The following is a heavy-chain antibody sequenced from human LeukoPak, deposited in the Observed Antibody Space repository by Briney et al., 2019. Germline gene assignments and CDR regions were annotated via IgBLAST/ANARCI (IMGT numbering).Heavy chain of an antibody. D-gene: IGHD6-13*01. V-gene: IGHV3-7*01. Sequence: AGGSLRLSCAASGFTFSSYWMSWVRQAPGKGLQWVANIKYDGSERQYVDSVKGRFTISRDIAKNSVYLQMNSLGADDTAVYYCARDIASAGLFFDSWGQGTLVTVSS. CDR2: IKYDGSER. CDR3: ARDIASAGLFFDS. J-gene: IGHJ4*02. CDR1: GFTFSSYW.